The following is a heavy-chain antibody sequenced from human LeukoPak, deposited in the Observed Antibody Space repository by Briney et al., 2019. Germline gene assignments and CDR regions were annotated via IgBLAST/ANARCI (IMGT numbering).Heavy chain of an antibody. Sequence: SETLSLTCIVSGGSVMSYYWSWIRQPPGEGLEWIAYIHNSGSTNYNPSLKSRVTISVDTSKNHFSLKLTSVTAADTAVYYCVRDWEGFNFDIWGQGTMVTVSS. V-gene: IGHV4-59*02. D-gene: IGHD1-26*01. CDR3: VRDWEGFNFDI. J-gene: IGHJ3*02. CDR2: IHNSGST. CDR1: GGSVMSYY.